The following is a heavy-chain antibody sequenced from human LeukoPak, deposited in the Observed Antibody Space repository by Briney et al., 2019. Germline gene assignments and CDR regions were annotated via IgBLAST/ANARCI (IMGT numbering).Heavy chain of an antibody. CDR1: GYTCTNYY. V-gene: IGHV1-46*01. CDR2: INPRGGST. J-gene: IGHJ6*02. Sequence: ASVKVSCTASGYTCTNYYMYWVRQAPGPGLEWMGIINPRGGSTSYPQKFQGRVTMTRDTSTSTVYMEMSSLRSEDTAVYYCARAQATVTSDYYYYGMDVWGQGTTVTVSS. D-gene: IGHD4-17*01. CDR3: ARAQATVTSDYYYYGMDV.